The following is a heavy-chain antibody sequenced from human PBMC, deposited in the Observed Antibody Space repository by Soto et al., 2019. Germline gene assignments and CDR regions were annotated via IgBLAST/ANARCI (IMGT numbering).Heavy chain of an antibody. Sequence: PSETLSLTCAVSGGSISSGGYSWSWIRQPPGKGLEWIGYIYHSGSTYYNPSLKSRVTISVDRSKNQFSLKLSPVTAADTAVYYCARAYSSSSGDWFDPWGQGTLVTVSS. CDR3: ARAYSSSSGDWFDP. CDR2: IYHSGST. D-gene: IGHD6-6*01. V-gene: IGHV4-30-2*01. J-gene: IGHJ5*02. CDR1: GGSISSGGYS.